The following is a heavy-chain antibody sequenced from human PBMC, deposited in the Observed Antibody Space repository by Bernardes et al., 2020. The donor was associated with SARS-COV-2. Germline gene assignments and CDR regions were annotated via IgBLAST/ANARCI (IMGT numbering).Heavy chain of an antibody. CDR3: ARDLSHLVRRGFDL. V-gene: IGHV4-59*01. CDR1: GGSIGSYY. D-gene: IGHD3-10*01. Sequence: SETLSLTCTVSGGSIGSYYWAWIRQPPGKGLEWIGYIYYSGTTHYNPSLKSRVTISVDRSQNQFSLNLSSVTPADTAVYYCARDLSHLVRRGFDLWGRGALVTV. J-gene: IGHJ2*01. CDR2: IYYSGTT.